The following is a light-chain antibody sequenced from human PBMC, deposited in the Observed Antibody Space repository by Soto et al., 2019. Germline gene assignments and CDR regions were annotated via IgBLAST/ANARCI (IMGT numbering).Light chain of an antibody. Sequence: DIQMTHSPSTLSASVGDRVTITFRSSQSISNWLAWYQQKPGKAPKLLIYKASSLESGVPSRFSGSGSGTEFTLTISSLQPDDFATYYCQQHNSYSPWTFGQGTKVDIK. CDR3: QQHNSYSPWT. J-gene: IGKJ1*01. CDR2: KAS. V-gene: IGKV1-5*03. CDR1: QSISNW.